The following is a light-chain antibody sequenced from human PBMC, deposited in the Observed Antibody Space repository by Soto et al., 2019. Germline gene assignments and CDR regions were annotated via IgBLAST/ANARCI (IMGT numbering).Light chain of an antibody. CDR2: GAS. Sequence: DIVMTQSPLSLLVTPGEPASISCWSSQSVTSNLAWYQHKPGQAPRLLIYGASNRATGIPDRFSGSGSGTDFTLTITSLQPDDFATYYCQQYNVYSPWTFGQGTKVDI. CDR3: QQYNVYSPWT. CDR1: QSVTSN. J-gene: IGKJ1*01. V-gene: IGKV3D-15*01.